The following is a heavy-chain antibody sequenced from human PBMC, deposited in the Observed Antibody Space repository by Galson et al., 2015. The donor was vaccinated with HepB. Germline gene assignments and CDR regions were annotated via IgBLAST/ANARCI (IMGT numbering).Heavy chain of an antibody. CDR2: IIPIFGTA. CDR1: GGTFSSYA. CDR3: ARAPLPVGYCSGGSCYYFDY. D-gene: IGHD2-15*01. V-gene: IGHV1-69*13. Sequence: SVKVSCKASGGTFSSYAISWVRQAPGQGLEWMGGIIPIFGTANYAQKFQGRVTITADESTSTAYMELSSLRSEDTAVYYCARAPLPVGYCSGGSCYYFDYWGQGTLVTVSS. J-gene: IGHJ4*02.